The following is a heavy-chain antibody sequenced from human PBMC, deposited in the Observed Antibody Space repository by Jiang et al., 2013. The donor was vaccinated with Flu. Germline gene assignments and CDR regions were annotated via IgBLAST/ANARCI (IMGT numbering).Heavy chain of an antibody. J-gene: IGHJ5*02. Sequence: VQLVESGGGLVQPGGSLRLSCAASGFTFSSYSMNWVRQAPGKGLEWVSYISSSSSTIYYADSVKGRFTISRDNAKNSLYLQMNSLRAEDTAVYYCARGQGELNSNWFDPWGQGTLVTVSS. CDR1: GFTFSSYS. CDR2: ISSSSSTI. D-gene: IGHD1-26*01. V-gene: IGHV3-48*01. CDR3: ARGQGELNSNWFDP.